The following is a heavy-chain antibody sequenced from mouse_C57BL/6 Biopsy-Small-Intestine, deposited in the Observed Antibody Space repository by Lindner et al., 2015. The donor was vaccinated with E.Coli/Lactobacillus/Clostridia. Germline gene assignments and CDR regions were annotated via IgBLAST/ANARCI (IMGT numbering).Heavy chain of an antibody. CDR3: ARHRYDRYYAMDY. CDR1: GYTFTNYL. J-gene: IGHJ4*01. Sequence: VQLQESGPELVKPGASVKMSCKASGYTFTNYLIHWVKQKPGQGLEWIGYVNPYNDGSNYNEKFKGKATLTSDQSSSTAYMELSSLTSEDSAVYFCARHRYDRYYAMDYWGQGTSVTVSS. V-gene: IGHV1-14*01. CDR2: VNPYNDGS. D-gene: IGHD2-14*01.